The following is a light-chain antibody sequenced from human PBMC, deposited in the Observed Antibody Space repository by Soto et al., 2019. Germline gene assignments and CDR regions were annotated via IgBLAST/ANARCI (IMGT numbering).Light chain of an antibody. Sequence: QSALTQPASVSGSPGQSITIYCTGTSGDVGGYKFVSWYQQHPGKAPKLMIYEVSNRPSGVSSRFSGSKSGNTASLTISGLLAEDEADYYCSSYTSSSTYVFGTGTKVTVL. J-gene: IGLJ1*01. V-gene: IGLV2-14*01. CDR1: SGDVGGYKF. CDR2: EVS. CDR3: SSYTSSSTYV.